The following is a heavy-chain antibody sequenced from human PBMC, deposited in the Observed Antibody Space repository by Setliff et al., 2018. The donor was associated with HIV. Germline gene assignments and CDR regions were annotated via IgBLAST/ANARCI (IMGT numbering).Heavy chain of an antibody. CDR2: VYYTGST. CDR1: GGSISSATFY. V-gene: IGHV4-39*01. J-gene: IGHJ4*02. CDR3: ARRPLKGYGPFDS. Sequence: SETLSLTCTVSGGSISSATFYWTWIRQPPGKALEWIGSVYYTGSTNYNPSLKSRVAISVDTSRNQFSLKLTSVTAADTAVYYCARRPLKGYGPFDSWGPGTLVTVSS. D-gene: IGHD5-12*01.